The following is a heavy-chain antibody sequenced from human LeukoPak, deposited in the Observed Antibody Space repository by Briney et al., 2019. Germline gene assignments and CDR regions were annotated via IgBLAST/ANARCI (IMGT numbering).Heavy chain of an antibody. J-gene: IGHJ4*02. V-gene: IGHV3-11*01. CDR2: ISISETPI. CDR1: GFTFSDYY. D-gene: IGHD5-24*01. Sequence: GGSLRLSCAASGFTFSDYYMSWIRQAPGKGLEWVSSISISETPIYYAASVKGRFSMSWDNAKNSLYLKMNSLRAEDTAVYYCARARRDGYRLYFDYWGQGTLVTVSS. CDR3: ARARRDGYRLYFDY.